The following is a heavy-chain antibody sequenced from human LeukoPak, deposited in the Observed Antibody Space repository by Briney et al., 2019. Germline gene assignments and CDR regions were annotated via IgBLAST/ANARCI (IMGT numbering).Heavy chain of an antibody. CDR2: ISYNERM. D-gene: IGHD2-15*01. Sequence: SETLSLTCSVSGASVTSYYWNWVRQRPGKGLEGIGYISYNERMDYGPTLKSRVTMPLDTSKNQFSLKLTSVTAADTGVYYCARGYCSDDICPVFPSWGQGTLVTVSS. CDR3: ARGYCSDDICPVFPS. V-gene: IGHV4-59*02. CDR1: GASVTSYY. J-gene: IGHJ5*02.